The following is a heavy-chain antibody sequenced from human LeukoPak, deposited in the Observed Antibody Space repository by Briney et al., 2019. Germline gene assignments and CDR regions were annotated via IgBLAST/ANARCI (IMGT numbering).Heavy chain of an antibody. V-gene: IGHV3-23*01. D-gene: IGHD6-13*01. CDR1: GFTFDDYG. Sequence: GGSLRLSCAASGFTFDDYGLSWVRQAPGKGPEWVSGIGPSGEKTYYADSVKGRFTTSRDNSEKTVYLQMNSLTVEDTAVYYCARGVIAAGGNDFDYWGQGTLVTVSS. CDR2: IGPSGEKT. J-gene: IGHJ4*02. CDR3: ARGVIAAGGNDFDY.